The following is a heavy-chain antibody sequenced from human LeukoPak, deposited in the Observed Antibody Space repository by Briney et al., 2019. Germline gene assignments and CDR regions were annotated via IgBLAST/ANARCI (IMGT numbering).Heavy chain of an antibody. CDR3: ARGIVVVPAARTLDY. J-gene: IGHJ4*02. D-gene: IGHD2-2*01. CDR2: ISASGGST. V-gene: IGHV3-23*01. Sequence: GGSLRLSCAASGFTFSSYAMSWVRQAPGKGLEWVSAISASGGSTYYADSVKGRFTISRDNSKNTLYLQMNSLRAEDTAVYYCARGIVVVPAARTLDYWGQGTLVTVSS. CDR1: GFTFSSYA.